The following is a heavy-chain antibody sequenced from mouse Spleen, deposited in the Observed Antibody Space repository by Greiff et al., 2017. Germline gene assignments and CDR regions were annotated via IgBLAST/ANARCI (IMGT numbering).Heavy chain of an antibody. CDR2: ISSGGGNT. V-gene: IGHV5-9*04. CDR1: GFTFSSYT. D-gene: IGHD2-5*01. CDR3: ARQDRYSNYFAY. J-gene: IGHJ3*01. Sequence: EVKLQESGGGLVKPGGSLKLSCAASGFTFSSYTMSWVRQTPAKRLEWVATISSGGGNTYYPDSVKGRFTISRDNARNTLYLQMSSLRSEDTAMYYCARQDRYSNYFAYWGQGTLVTVSA.